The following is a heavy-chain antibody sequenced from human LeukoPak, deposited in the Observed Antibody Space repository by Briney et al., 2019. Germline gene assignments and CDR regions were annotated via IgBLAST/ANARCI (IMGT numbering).Heavy chain of an antibody. CDR1: GGSISSYY. CDR3: ARSRPPDY. J-gene: IGHJ4*02. Sequence: SEALSLTCTVSGGSISSYYWSCIRQPPGKGLGWIGYIYYSGSTNYNPSLKSRVTISVDTSKNQFSLKLSSVTAADTAVYYCARSRPPDYWGQGTLVTVSS. CDR2: IYYSGST. V-gene: IGHV4-59*01.